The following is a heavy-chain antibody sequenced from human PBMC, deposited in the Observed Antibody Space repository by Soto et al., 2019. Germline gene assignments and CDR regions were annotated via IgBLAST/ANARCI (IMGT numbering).Heavy chain of an antibody. J-gene: IGHJ4*02. CDR3: ARDLLGYCTNGVCYTRDNNYFDY. CDR1: GFTFSSYS. Sequence: GGSLRLSCAASGFTFSSYSMNWVRQAPGKGLEWVSSISSSSSYIYYADSVKGRFTISRDNAKNSLYLQMNSLRAEDTAVYYCARDLLGYCTNGVCYTRDNNYFDYWGQGTLVTVSS. V-gene: IGHV3-21*01. D-gene: IGHD2-8*01. CDR2: ISSSSSYI.